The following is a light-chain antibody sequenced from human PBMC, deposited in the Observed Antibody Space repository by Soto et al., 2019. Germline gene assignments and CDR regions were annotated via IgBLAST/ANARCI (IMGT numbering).Light chain of an antibody. J-gene: IGLJ2*01. V-gene: IGLV1-51*01. CDR1: SSNIGNND. CDR3: GTWDSSLSAKV. Sequence: QSVLTQPPSVSAAPGQKVTISCSGSSSNIGNNDVSWYQHLPGTAPKLLIYDNNKRPSRIPDRFSGSKSGTSATLGITGLQTGDEADYYCGTWDSSLSAKVFGGGTKVTVL. CDR2: DNN.